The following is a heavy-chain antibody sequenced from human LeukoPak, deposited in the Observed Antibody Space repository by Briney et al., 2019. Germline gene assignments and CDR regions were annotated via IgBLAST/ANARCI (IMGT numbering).Heavy chain of an antibody. CDR1: GFTFSSYG. CDR3: TTGGPIAAAGRYY. D-gene: IGHD6-13*01. J-gene: IGHJ4*02. Sequence: PGGALRLSCAASGFTFSSYGMHWVRQAPGKGLEWVAVISYDGSNKYYAGSVKGRFTISRDNSKNTLYLQMNSLKTEDTAVYYCTTGGPIAAAGRYYWGQGTLVTVSS. CDR2: ISYDGSNK. V-gene: IGHV3-30*03.